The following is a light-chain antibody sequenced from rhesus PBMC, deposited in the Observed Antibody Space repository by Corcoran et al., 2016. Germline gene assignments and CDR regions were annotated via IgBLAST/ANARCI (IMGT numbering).Light chain of an antibody. J-gene: IGKJ1*01. CDR3: QQHNSYPRT. V-gene: IGKV1S6*01. CDR2: QAS. CDR1: QGISNW. Sequence: DIQMTQSPSSLSASVGDKVTITCRASQGISNWLAWYQQKPGKAPNLLIYQASSLQSGVPSRFSVSGSGTDYTLTISSLQPEDFATYYCQQHNSYPRTFGQGTKVEIK.